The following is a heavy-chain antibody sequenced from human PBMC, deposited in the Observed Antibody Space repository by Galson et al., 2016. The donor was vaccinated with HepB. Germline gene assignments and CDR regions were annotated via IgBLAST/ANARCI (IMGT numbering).Heavy chain of an antibody. CDR1: GFTFTTSSA. Sequence: SVKVSCKASGFTFTTSSAVQWVRQARGQRLEWIGWIVLGSSNPNYAQKFQERVTITWDMSTNTAYMELSSLSAEDTAVYFCAAISSSRILGTPPGGDYWGQGTLVTVSS. CDR3: AAISSSRILGTPPGGDY. D-gene: IGHD2/OR15-2a*01. CDR2: IVLGSSNP. V-gene: IGHV1-58*01. J-gene: IGHJ4*02.